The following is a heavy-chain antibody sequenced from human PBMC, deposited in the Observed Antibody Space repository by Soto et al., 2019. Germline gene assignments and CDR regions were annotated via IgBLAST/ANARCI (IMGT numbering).Heavy chain of an antibody. D-gene: IGHD3-22*01. CDR2: IYHSGST. CDR3: ARVGSSSGYVFDY. J-gene: IGHJ4*02. V-gene: IGHV4-38-2*01. CDR1: GYSISSGYY. Sequence: SETLSLTCAVSGYSISSGYYWGWIRQPPGKGLEWIGSIYHSGSTYYNPSLKSRVTISVDTSKNQFSLRLSSVTAADTAVYCCARVGSSSGYVFDYWGQGSLVTVSS.